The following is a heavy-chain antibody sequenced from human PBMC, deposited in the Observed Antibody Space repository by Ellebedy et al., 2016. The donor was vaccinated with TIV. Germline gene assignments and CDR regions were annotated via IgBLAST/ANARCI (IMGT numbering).Heavy chain of an antibody. CDR1: GFSFSTYA. V-gene: IGHV3-23*01. CDR2: FSGRAGDT. Sequence: PGGSLRLSCAASGFSFSTYAMSWVRQAPGKGLEWVSFFSGRAGDTYYADSVKGRFTISRDDSKNTLYLQMHSLKAEDTALYYCAKRQVGATFFDYWGQGTLVTVSS. CDR3: AKRQVGATFFDY. D-gene: IGHD1-26*01. J-gene: IGHJ4*02.